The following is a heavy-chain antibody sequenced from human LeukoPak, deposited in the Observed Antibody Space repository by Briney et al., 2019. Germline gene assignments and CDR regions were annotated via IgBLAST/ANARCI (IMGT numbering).Heavy chain of an antibody. J-gene: IGHJ5*02. CDR3: ARHGKLSASRNWFDP. V-gene: IGHV5-51*01. CDR2: IYPDDFDT. CDR1: GYSFTSYW. Sequence: PGESLKISCKASGYSFTSYWIAWVRQMPGKGLEWMGVIYPDDFDTRYSPSFQGQVTISADKSISTAFLQWSCLKASDTAIYYCARHGKLSASRNWFDPWGQGTLVTVSS. D-gene: IGHD1-26*01.